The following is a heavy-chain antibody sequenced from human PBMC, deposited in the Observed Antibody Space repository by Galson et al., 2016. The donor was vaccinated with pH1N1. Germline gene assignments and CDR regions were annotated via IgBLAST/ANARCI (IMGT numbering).Heavy chain of an antibody. CDR1: GGSMRSSDHY. CDR2: VFHRGTT. D-gene: IGHD6-13*01. V-gene: IGHV4-39*02. CDR3: ARGVAAASRFDL. Sequence: LSLTCNVSGGSMRSSDHYWAWIRQPPGKGLEWIGSVFHRGTTYCNLSLKSRVTISIDTSNKRFSLKVTSVRAADTAVYYCARGVAAASRFDLWGQGSLVPVSS. J-gene: IGHJ5*02.